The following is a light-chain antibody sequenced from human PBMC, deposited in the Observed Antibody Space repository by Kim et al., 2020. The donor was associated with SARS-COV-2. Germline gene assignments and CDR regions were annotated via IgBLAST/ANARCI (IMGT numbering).Light chain of an antibody. CDR2: DAS. CDR3: QQYNSYWT. CDR1: QSISSW. J-gene: IGKJ1*01. Sequence: SASVGDRVTITCRASQSISSWLAWYQQKPGKATKLLIYDASSLESGVPSRFSGGGSGTEFTLTINSLQPDDFATYYCQQYNSYWTFGQGTKVDIK. V-gene: IGKV1-5*01.